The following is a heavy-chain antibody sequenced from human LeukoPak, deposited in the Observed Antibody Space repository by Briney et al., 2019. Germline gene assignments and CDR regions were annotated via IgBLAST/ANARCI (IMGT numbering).Heavy chain of an antibody. D-gene: IGHD2-2*01. CDR3: ARLQDIVVVPAAPPMDV. Sequence: SETLSLTCTVSAGSISSSSYYWGWIRQPPGKGLEWIGSIYYSGSTYYNPSLKSRVTISVDTSKNQFSLKLSSVTAADTAVYYCARLQDIVVVPAAPPMDVWGKGTTVTVSS. J-gene: IGHJ6*03. CDR1: AGSISSSSYY. CDR2: IYYSGST. V-gene: IGHV4-39*01.